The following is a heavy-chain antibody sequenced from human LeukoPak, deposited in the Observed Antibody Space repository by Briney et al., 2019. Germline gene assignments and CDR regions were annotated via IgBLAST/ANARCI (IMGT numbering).Heavy chain of an antibody. J-gene: IGHJ4*02. CDR3: ARVSFHYHSGNYGRYFDS. Sequence: SETLSLTCTVSGGSITSYYWSWIRQPPGKGLEWIGYTHYSGSTDYNPSLKSRVTISVDTSNNQFSLILTSVAAADTAVYYCARVSFHYHSGNYGRYFDSWGQGTLVTVSS. V-gene: IGHV4-59*01. D-gene: IGHD3-10*01. CDR2: THYSGST. CDR1: GGSITSYY.